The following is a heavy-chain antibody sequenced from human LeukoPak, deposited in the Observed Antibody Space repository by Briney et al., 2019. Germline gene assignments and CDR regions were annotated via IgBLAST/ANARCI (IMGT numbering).Heavy chain of an antibody. CDR2: IHSTGGT. CDR1: GGSINSGRYY. D-gene: IGHD3-10*02. Sequence: SETLSLTCTVSGGSINSGRYYWGWIRQSPGMGLEWIGIIHSTGGTRYNPSLKSRVTISVDTSNNQFSLTLNSVTAADSAVYYCARSTLEDVRPIPSPMSLDFWGQGTLVTVSS. CDR3: ARSTLEDVRPIPSPMSLDF. J-gene: IGHJ4*02. V-gene: IGHV4-39*01.